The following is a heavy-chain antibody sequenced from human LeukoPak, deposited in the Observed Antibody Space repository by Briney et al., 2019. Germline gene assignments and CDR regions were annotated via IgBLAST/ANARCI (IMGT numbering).Heavy chain of an antibody. Sequence: GGSLRLSYAHCGFTLSTDAMSGVRQAPGKGLEWVSLISGSGGSTYYADSVKGRFTISRDNSKDTLYLQMNSLRPEDSAVYYYDKDPRRFHYWAQGTLVTVSS. CDR2: ISGSGGST. CDR3: DKDPRRFHY. V-gene: IGHV3-23*01. CDR1: GFTLSTDA. J-gene: IGHJ4*02.